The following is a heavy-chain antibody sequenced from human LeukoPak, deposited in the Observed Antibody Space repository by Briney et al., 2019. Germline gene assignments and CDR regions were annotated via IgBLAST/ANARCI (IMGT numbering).Heavy chain of an antibody. CDR2: IRSKANGYET. V-gene: IGHV3-73*01. CDR3: TLQGLEG. D-gene: IGHD3-3*01. Sequence: GGPLNLSCAASGLPFSDSAVHWLPEATGRALEWVGRIRSKANGYETGHAASVNGRITISKDETRTTAFLLTVRLKTEGSGVYCCTLQGLEGWGHGTLVTVSS. J-gene: IGHJ4*01. CDR1: GLPFSDSA.